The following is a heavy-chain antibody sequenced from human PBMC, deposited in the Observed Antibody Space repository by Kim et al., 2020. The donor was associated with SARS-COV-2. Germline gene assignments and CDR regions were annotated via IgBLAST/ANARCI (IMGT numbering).Heavy chain of an antibody. V-gene: IGHV3-49*04. D-gene: IGHD3-22*01. CDR3: TRDAYDSSGYYYDDAFAI. Sequence: GGSLRPSCTASGFTFGDYAMSWVRQAPGKGLEWVGFIRSKAYGGTTEYAASVKGRFTISRDDSKSVAYLQMNSLKTEDTAVYYCTRDAYDSSGYYYDDAFAIWGQGTMVTVSS. CDR1: GFTFGDYA. J-gene: IGHJ3*02. CDR2: IRSKAYGGTT.